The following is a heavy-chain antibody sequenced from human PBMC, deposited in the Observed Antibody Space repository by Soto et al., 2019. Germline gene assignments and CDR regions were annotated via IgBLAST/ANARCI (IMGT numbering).Heavy chain of an antibody. CDR2: INHNGDS. V-gene: IGHV4-34*01. J-gene: IGHJ3*02. CDR1: GGSFGTSY. Sequence: QVHLQQWGAGLLKPSETLSLTCGVYGGSFGTSYWAWIRQSPEKGLEWIGEINHNGDSNYNPSLKMGVTISLDMSENQFSLKLTPVAAADTAVYYCARVTRFPDAFDIWGQGTLVIVSS. CDR3: ARVTRFPDAFDI.